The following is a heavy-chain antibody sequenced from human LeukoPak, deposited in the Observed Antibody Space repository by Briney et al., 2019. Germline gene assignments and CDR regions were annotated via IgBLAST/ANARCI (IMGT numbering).Heavy chain of an antibody. CDR1: GDSFSYFY. CDR3: ARVTTVTTFYYYYMDV. J-gene: IGHJ6*03. V-gene: IGHV4-59*01. D-gene: IGHD4-17*01. Sequence: PSETLSLTCTVSGDSFSYFYWSWIRQPPGKGREWIGSIYYSGSTYYNPSLKSRVTISVDTSKNQFSLKLSSVTAADTAVYYCARVTTVTTFYYYYMDVWGKGTTVTVSS. CDR2: IYYSGST.